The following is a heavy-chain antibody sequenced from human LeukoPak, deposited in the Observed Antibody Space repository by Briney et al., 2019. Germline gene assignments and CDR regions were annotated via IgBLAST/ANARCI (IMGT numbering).Heavy chain of an antibody. V-gene: IGHV1-69*05. D-gene: IGHD5-18*01. Sequence: SVKVSCKASGGAFSSYAISWVRQAPGQGLEWMGRIIPIFGTANYAQKFQGRVTITTDESTSTAYMELSSLRSEGTAVYYCARGYSYGLYFDYWGQGTLVTVSS. CDR1: GGAFSSYA. CDR2: IIPIFGTA. CDR3: ARGYSYGLYFDY. J-gene: IGHJ4*02.